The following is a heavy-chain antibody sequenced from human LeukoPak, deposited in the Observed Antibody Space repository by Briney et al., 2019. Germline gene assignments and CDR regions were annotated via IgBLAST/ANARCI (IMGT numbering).Heavy chain of an antibody. Sequence: GASVKVSCKASGYTFTSYGISWVRQAPGQGLEWMGCITPNSDDTDYAQKLQGRITMNRDTSINTAYMELTRLRSDDTAVYYCATGDYSGTKPDPIDMWGQGTMVTVSS. CDR2: ITPNSDDT. CDR3: ATGDYSGTKPDPIDM. J-gene: IGHJ3*02. D-gene: IGHD3-10*01. V-gene: IGHV1-2*02. CDR1: GYTFTSYG.